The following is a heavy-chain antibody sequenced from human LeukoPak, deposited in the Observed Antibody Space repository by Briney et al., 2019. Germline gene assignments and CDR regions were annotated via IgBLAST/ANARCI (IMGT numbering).Heavy chain of an antibody. CDR3: AKALLHASSSWYGPDASAYYFDY. V-gene: IGHV3-11*01. D-gene: IGHD6-13*01. CDR2: ISSRSTTM. J-gene: IGHJ4*02. Sequence: NPGGSLRLSCAASGFTFNDYYMSWIRQAPGKGLEWISYISSRSTTMYYADSVKGRFTISRDDAKNSLYLQMNSLRAEDTALYYCAKALLHASSSWYGPDASAYYFDYWGQGTLVTVSS. CDR1: GFTFNDYY.